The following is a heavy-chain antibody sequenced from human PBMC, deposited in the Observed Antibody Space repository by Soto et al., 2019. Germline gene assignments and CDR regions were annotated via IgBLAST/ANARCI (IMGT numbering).Heavy chain of an antibody. CDR2: ISYDGSNK. CDR3: ATDYYDSSGYYPIDY. J-gene: IGHJ4*02. D-gene: IGHD3-22*01. Sequence: SLRLSCAASGFTVSSYAMHWVRQSPVKGLEWVAVISYDGSNKYYADSVKGRFTISRDNSKNTLYLQMNSLRAEDTAVYYCATDYYDSSGYYPIDYWGQGTLVTVSS. CDR1: GFTVSSYA. V-gene: IGHV3-30-3*01.